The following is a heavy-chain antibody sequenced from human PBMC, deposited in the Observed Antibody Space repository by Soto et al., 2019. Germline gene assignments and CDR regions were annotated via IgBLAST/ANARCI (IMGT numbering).Heavy chain of an antibody. CDR3: ARALNYYYYYMDV. CDR1: GYTFTGYY. V-gene: IGHV1-2*04. Sequence: ASVKVSCKASGYTFTGYYMHWVRQAPGQGLEWMGWINPNRGGTNYAQKFQGWVTMTRDTSISTAYMELSRLRSDDTAVYYCARALNYYYYYMDVWGKGTTVTVSS. J-gene: IGHJ6*03. CDR2: INPNRGGT.